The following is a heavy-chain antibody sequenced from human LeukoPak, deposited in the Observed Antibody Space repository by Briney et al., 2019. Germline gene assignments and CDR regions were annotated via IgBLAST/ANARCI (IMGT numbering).Heavy chain of an antibody. V-gene: IGHV1-24*01. CDR1: GYTLTELS. D-gene: IGHD3-10*01. CDR2: FDPEDGET. CDR3: ATPPVGYYYGSGRSSWFDP. Sequence: ASVKVSCEVSGYTLTELSMHWVRQAPGKGLEWMGGFDPEDGETIYAQKFQGRVTMTEDTSTDTAYMELSSLRSEDTAVYYCATPPVGYYYGSGRSSWFDPWGQGTLVTVS. J-gene: IGHJ5*02.